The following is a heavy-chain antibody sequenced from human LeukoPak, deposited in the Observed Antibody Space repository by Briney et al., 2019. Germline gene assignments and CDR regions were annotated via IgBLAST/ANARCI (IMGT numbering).Heavy chain of an antibody. D-gene: IGHD6-13*01. CDR2: ICGTSNYI. CDR3: SKDLEYISSWSDCYFDY. Sequence: GGALRLSCTASGFTLSPYSMNWVRLAPGKGLEGVSCICGTSNYIYYADSVKGRCTISRGNAKDSLYLQLESRNSEDQAVYYFSKDLEYISSWSDCYFDYWGQGILVTVSS. J-gene: IGHJ4*02. CDR1: GFTLSPYS. V-gene: IGHV3-21*04.